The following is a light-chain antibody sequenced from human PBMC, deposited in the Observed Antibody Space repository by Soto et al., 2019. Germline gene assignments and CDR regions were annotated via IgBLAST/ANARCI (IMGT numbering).Light chain of an antibody. CDR3: QQSFIAPLT. J-gene: IGKJ4*01. CDR2: AAS. V-gene: IGKV1-39*01. CDR1: QSLSTY. Sequence: DIPMTQSPSSLSASVGDRVTITCRASQSLSTYLNWYQQKPGKAPKLLIYAASSLQSGVPSRFSGSGSGTDFTLTISSLQPEDFATYYCQQSFIAPLTFGGGTKVELK.